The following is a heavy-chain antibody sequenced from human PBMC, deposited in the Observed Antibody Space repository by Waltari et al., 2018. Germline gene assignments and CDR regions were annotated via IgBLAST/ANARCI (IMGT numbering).Heavy chain of an antibody. Sequence: EVQLVESGGGLVQPGGSLSLSCAASGFTCSTYWMSWVRQAPGKGLEWVANIKQDGSEKYYVDSVKGRFTISRDNTNNSLYLQMNSLRAEDTAVYYCARVREDFWSGFYHWDQGALVTVSS. CDR3: ARVREDFWSGFYH. V-gene: IGHV3-7*01. D-gene: IGHD3-3*01. CDR2: IKQDGSEK. J-gene: IGHJ4*02. CDR1: GFTCSTYW.